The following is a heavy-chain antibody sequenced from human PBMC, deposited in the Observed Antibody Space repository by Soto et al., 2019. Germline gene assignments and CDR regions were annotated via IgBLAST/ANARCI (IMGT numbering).Heavy chain of an antibody. V-gene: IGHV3-23*01. CDR2: ISGSGGST. CDR1: GFTFSSHG. J-gene: IGHJ4*02. CDR3: AKDRSPSYYDSSGYWVY. D-gene: IGHD3-22*01. Sequence: GGSLRLSCAASGFTFSSHGMSWVRQAPGKGLECVSAISGSGGSTYYADSVKGRFTISRDNSKNTLYLQMNSLRAEDTAVYYCAKDRSPSYYDSSGYWVYWGQGTLVTVSS.